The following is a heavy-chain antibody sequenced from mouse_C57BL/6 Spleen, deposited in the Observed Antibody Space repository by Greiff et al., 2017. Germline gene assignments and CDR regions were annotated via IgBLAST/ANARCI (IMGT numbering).Heavy chain of an antibody. CDR1: GYTFTDHT. Sequence: VKLMESDAELVKPGASVKISCKVSGYTFTDHTIHWMKQRPEQGLEWIGYIYPRDGSTKYNEKFKGKATLTADKSSSTAYMQLNSLTSEDSAVYFCARSREITTGAMDYWGQGTSVTVSS. V-gene: IGHV1-78*01. CDR3: ARSREITTGAMDY. D-gene: IGHD1-1*01. J-gene: IGHJ4*01. CDR2: IYPRDGST.